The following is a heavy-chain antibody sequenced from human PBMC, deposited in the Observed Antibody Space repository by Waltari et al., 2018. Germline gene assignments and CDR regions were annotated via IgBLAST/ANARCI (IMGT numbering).Heavy chain of an antibody. Sequence: QVQLQESGPGLVKPSETLTLTCTVSGGSIRSYWGNWIRQPPGKGLEWIGYVSYGGSTNYNASLKSRVTMLRDTSKNQVSLTLTSVTAADTALYYCGRSSGPYNSLDSWGQGALVTVSS. CDR2: VSYGGST. V-gene: IGHV4-59*01. D-gene: IGHD1-1*01. CDR1: GGSIRSYW. J-gene: IGHJ4*02. CDR3: GRSSGPYNSLDS.